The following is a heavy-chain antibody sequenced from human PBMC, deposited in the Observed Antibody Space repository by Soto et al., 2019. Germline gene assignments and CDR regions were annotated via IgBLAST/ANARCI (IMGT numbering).Heavy chain of an antibody. CDR1: GFTFSSYE. D-gene: IGHD3-22*01. V-gene: IGHV3-48*03. J-gene: IGHJ4*02. Sequence: EVQLVESGGGLVQPGGSLRLSCAASGFTFSSYEMNWVRQAPGKGLEWVSYISSSGSTIYYADSVKGRFTISRDNAKNSLYLQMNSLRAEDTAVYYCARTYSSGYLSEFDYWGQGTLVTVSS. CDR2: ISSSGSTI. CDR3: ARTYSSGYLSEFDY.